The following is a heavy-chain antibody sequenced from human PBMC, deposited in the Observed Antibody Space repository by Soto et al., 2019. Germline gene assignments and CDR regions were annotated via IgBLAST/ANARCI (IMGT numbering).Heavy chain of an antibody. J-gene: IGHJ4*02. CDR2: IYYSGVA. CDR1: GGSISTTNYY. V-gene: IGHV4-39*02. D-gene: IGHD3-10*01. Sequence: SETLSLTCSVSGGSISTTNYYWGWIRQPPGKGLEWIGNIYYSGVAYYNPSLKRRVTISVDTSKNVFFLKLNSVTAADTAVYYCARTNLIRGIRSRYFFDYWGQGTLVTVSS. CDR3: ARTNLIRGIRSRYFFDY.